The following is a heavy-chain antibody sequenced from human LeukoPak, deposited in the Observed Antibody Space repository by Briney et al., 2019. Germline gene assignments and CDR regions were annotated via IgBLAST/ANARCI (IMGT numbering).Heavy chain of an antibody. CDR1: GFTVSSNY. D-gene: IGHD2-15*01. V-gene: IGHV3-66*01. CDR2: IYSGGST. CDR3: ARDPRYCSGGSCYGVAY. Sequence: PGGSLRLSCAASGFTVSSNYMSWVRQAPGKGLEWVSVIYSGGSTYYADSVKGRFTISRDNSKNTLYLQMNSRRAEDTAVYYCARDPRYCSGGSCYGVAYWGQGTLVTVSS. J-gene: IGHJ4*02.